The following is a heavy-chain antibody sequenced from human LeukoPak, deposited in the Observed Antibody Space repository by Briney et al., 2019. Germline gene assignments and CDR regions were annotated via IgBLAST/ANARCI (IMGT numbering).Heavy chain of an antibody. CDR2: INHSGST. CDR1: GGSFSGYY. Sequence: PSETLSLTCAVYGGSFSGYYWSWIRQPPGKGLEWIGEINHSGSTNYNPSLKSRVTISVDTSKSQFSLKLSSVTAADTAVYYCARDSSSWTDAFDIWGQGTMVTVSS. V-gene: IGHV4-34*01. J-gene: IGHJ3*02. CDR3: ARDSSSWTDAFDI. D-gene: IGHD6-13*01.